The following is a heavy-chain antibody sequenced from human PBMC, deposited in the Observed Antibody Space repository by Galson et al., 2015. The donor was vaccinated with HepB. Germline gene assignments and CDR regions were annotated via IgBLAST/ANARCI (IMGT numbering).Heavy chain of an antibody. CDR3: AKVIAKRINVYYFDY. J-gene: IGHJ4*02. D-gene: IGHD6-13*01. CDR2: ISGSGGST. V-gene: IGHV3-23*01. Sequence: SLRLSCAASGFTFSSYAMSWVRQAPGKGLEWVSAISGSGGSTYYADSVKGRFTISRDNSKNTLYLQMNSLRAEDTAVYYCAKVIAKRINVYYFDYWGQGTLVTVSS. CDR1: GFTFSSYA.